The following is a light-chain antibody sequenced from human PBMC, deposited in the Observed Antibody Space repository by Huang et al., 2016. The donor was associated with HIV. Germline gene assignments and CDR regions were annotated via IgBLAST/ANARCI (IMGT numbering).Light chain of an antibody. CDR3: QQYSNWPPIT. J-gene: IGKJ5*01. Sequence: EIVMTQSPATLSVSPGERATLSCRASQSVGSNLAWYQRKPGQAPRLLIYGASTRATGIPARFSGSGSETEFALTISSLQSEDFAIYYCQQYSNWPPITFGQGTRLEIK. CDR1: QSVGSN. CDR2: GAS. V-gene: IGKV3-15*01.